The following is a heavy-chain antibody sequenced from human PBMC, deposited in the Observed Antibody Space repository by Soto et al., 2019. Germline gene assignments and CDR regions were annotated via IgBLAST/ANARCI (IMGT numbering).Heavy chain of an antibody. CDR2: IYYSGST. Sequence: ASETLSLTCTVSGGSVSSGSYYWSWIRQPPGKGLEWIGYIYYSGSTNYNPSLKSRVTISVDTSKNQFSLKLSSVTAADTAVYYCARGVFGEFNFDYWGQGTLVTVSS. CDR1: GGSVSSGSYY. CDR3: ARGVFGEFNFDY. J-gene: IGHJ4*02. D-gene: IGHD3-10*01. V-gene: IGHV4-61*01.